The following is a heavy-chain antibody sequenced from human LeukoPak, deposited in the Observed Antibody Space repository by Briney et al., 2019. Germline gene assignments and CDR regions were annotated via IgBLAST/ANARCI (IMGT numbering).Heavy chain of an antibody. J-gene: IGHJ6*03. CDR2: IYYSGST. V-gene: IGHV4-59*12. CDR1: GGSISSYY. Sequence: SETLSLTCTVSGGSISSYYWSWIRQPPGKGLEWIGYIYYSGSTNYNPSLKSRVTISVDTSKNQFSLKVTSVTAADTAVYYCARGPSYYYMDVWGKGATVTISS. CDR3: ARGPSYYYMDV.